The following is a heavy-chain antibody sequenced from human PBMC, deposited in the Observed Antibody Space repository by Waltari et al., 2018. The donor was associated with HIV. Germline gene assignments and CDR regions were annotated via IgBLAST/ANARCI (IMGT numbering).Heavy chain of an antibody. Sequence: QVQLVESGGGVVQPGRSLRLSCAASGLTSSSYAMHWVRQAPGKGLEWVAVISNDGSNKYYADSVKGRFTISRDNSKNTLYLQMNSLRAEDTAVYYCARDWGSLRDDYYYYGMDVWGQGTTVTVS. V-gene: IGHV3-30*04. CDR2: ISNDGSNK. CDR3: ARDWGSLRDDYYYYGMDV. CDR1: GLTSSSYA. D-gene: IGHD3-16*01. J-gene: IGHJ6*02.